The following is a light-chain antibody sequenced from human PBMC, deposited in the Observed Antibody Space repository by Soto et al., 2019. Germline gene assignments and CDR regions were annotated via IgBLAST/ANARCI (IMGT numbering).Light chain of an antibody. Sequence: QSALTQPPSVSGSPGHSVTISCTGTSSDVGSSNRVSWYQQPPGTAPKVIIYEGTKRPAGVSDRFSGSKSGNTASLTISGLQAEDEADYYCCSYARGSRAFGGGTKVTVL. CDR1: SSDVGSSNR. CDR3: CSYARGSRA. V-gene: IGLV2-18*02. CDR2: EGT. J-gene: IGLJ3*02.